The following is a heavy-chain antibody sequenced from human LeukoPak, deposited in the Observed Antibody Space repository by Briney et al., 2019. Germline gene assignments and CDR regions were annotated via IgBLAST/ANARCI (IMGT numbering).Heavy chain of an antibody. CDR1: GYTFSSDG. D-gene: IGHD1-1*01. J-gene: IGHJ4*02. Sequence: ASVKVSCKTSGYTFSSDGISWVRQAPGQGLEWMGWISSYNGNTKYAEKLQGRVTMTTDTSTSTAYMELRSLRSDDTAVYYCARVQLERSGEPFDYWGQGTLVTVSS. CDR2: ISSYNGNT. CDR3: ARVQLERSGEPFDY. V-gene: IGHV1-18*01.